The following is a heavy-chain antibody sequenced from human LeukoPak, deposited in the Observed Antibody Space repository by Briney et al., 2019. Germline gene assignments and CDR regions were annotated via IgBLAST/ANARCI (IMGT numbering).Heavy chain of an antibody. CDR2: IYSSGSA. Sequence: SETLSLTCTVSGGSISTNGYYWGWIRQPPGKGLEWIGSIYSSGSAYYNPSLKSRVTISVDTSKNQFSLKLSSVTAADTAVYYCASIAAAGIYWGQGTLVTVSS. CDR1: GGSISTNGYY. CDR3: ASIAAAGIY. V-gene: IGHV4-39*07. D-gene: IGHD6-13*01. J-gene: IGHJ4*02.